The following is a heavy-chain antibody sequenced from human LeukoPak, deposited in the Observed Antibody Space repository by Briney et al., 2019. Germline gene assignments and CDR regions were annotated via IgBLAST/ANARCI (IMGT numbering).Heavy chain of an antibody. CDR2: ISSSSSYI. CDR3: AKGSGSGWYGWFAP. CDR1: GFTFSSYS. Sequence: GGSLRLSCAASGFTFSSYSMNWVRQAPGKGLEWVSSISSSSSYIYYADSVKGRFTISRDNAKNSLYLQMNSLRPEDTAVYFCAKGSGSGWYGWFAPWGQGTLVTVST. J-gene: IGHJ5*02. D-gene: IGHD6-19*01. V-gene: IGHV3-21*04.